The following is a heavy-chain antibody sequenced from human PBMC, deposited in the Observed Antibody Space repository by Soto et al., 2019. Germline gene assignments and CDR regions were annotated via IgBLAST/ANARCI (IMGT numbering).Heavy chain of an antibody. CDR1: GGSISSGDYY. D-gene: IGHD6-13*01. CDR3: ARSSSRGEYYFDY. Sequence: SETLSLTCTVSGGSISSGDYYWSWIRQPPGKGLEWIGYIYYSGSTYYNPSLKSRVTISVDTSKNHFSLKLSSVTAADTAVYYCARSSSRGEYYFDYWGQGTLVTVSS. CDR2: IYYSGST. V-gene: IGHV4-30-4*01. J-gene: IGHJ4*02.